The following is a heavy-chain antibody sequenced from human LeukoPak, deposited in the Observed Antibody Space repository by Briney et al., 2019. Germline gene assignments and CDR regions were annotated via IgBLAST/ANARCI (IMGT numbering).Heavy chain of an antibody. V-gene: IGHV1-2*02. CDR3: ARDKADSSGYIFDL. CDR2: INPNSGGT. J-gene: IGHJ2*01. CDR1: GYTFTGYY. Sequence: ASVKVSCKASGYTFTGYYMHWVRQAPGQGREWMGWINPNSGGTNYAQKFQGRVTMTRDTSISTAYMELSRLRSDDTAVYYCARDKADSSGYIFDLWGRGTLVTVSS. D-gene: IGHD3-22*01.